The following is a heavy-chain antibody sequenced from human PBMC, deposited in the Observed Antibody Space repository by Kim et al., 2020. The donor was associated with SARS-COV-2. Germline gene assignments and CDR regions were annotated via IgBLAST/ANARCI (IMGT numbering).Heavy chain of an antibody. Sequence: ASVKVSCKASGYTFTGYYMHWVRQAPGQGLEWMGWINPNSGGTNYAQKFQGRVTMTRDTSISTAYMELSRLRSDDTAVYYCARDLRCSSTSCSNYYYGMDVWGQGTTVTVSS. V-gene: IGHV1-2*02. D-gene: IGHD2-2*01. CDR2: INPNSGGT. J-gene: IGHJ6*02. CDR3: ARDLRCSSTSCSNYYYGMDV. CDR1: GYTFTGYY.